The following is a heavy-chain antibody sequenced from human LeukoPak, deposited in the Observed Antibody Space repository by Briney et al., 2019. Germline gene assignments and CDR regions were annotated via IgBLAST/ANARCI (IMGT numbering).Heavy chain of an antibody. CDR2: IYPGDSDT. D-gene: IGHD3-22*01. CDR3: ARQGTYYYDSSGYYYEGELDY. Sequence: GGSLKISCKASGYSFSTYWIGWVRQMPGKGLEWMGIIYPGDSDTRYSPSFQGQVTISADKSISTAYLQWSSLKASDTAMYYCARQGTYYYDSSGYYYEGELDYWGQGTLVTVSS. V-gene: IGHV5-51*01. CDR1: GYSFSTYW. J-gene: IGHJ4*02.